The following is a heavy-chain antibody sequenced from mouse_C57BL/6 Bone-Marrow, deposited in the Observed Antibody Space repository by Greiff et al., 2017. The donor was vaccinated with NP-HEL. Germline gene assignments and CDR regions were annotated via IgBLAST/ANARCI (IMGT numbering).Heavy chain of an antibody. J-gene: IGHJ2*01. CDR3: ARDPQLLRYFDY. Sequence: EVQVVESGGGLVKPGGSLKLSCAASGFTFSSYAMSWVRQTPEKRLEWVATISDGGSYTYYPDNVKGRFTISRDNAKNNLYLQMSHLKSEDTAMYYCARDPQLLRYFDYWGQGTTLTVSS. CDR1: GFTFSSYA. CDR2: ISDGGSYT. V-gene: IGHV5-4*01. D-gene: IGHD1-1*01.